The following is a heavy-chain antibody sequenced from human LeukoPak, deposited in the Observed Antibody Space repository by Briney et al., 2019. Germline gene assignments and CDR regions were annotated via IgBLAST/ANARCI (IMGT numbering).Heavy chain of an antibody. J-gene: IGHJ2*01. CDR2: IYHSGST. CDR1: GGSISSSNW. CDR3: ARGPRITMVRGGSRYFDL. Sequence: SETLSLTCAVSGGSISSSNWWSWVRQPPGKGLEWIGEIYHSGSTNYNPSLKSRVTISVDTSKNQFSLKLSSVTAADTAVYYCARGPRITMVRGGSRYFDLWGRGTLVTVSS. V-gene: IGHV4-4*02. D-gene: IGHD3-10*01.